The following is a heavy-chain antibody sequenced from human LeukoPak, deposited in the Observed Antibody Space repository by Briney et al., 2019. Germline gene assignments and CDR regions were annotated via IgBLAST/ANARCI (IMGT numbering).Heavy chain of an antibody. CDR3: AKLLSNDYGDCRMKDNFDY. J-gene: IGHJ4*02. D-gene: IGHD4-17*01. CDR1: GFTFSSYA. Sequence: GGSLRLSCAASGFTFSSYAMSWVRQAPGKGLEWVSAISGSGGSTYYADSVKGRFTISRDNSKNTLYLQMNSLRAEDTAVYYCAKLLSNDYGDCRMKDNFDYWGQGTLVTVSS. CDR2: ISGSGGST. V-gene: IGHV3-23*01.